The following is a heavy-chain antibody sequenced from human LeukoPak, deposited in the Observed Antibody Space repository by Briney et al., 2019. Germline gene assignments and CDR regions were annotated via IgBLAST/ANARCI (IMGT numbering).Heavy chain of an antibody. CDR2: ISSSSSYI. D-gene: IGHD2-15*01. V-gene: IGHV3-21*01. Sequence: PGGSLRLSCAASGFTFSSYSMNWVRQAPGKGLEWVSSISSSSSYIYYADSVKGRFTISRDNAKNSLYLQMNSLRAEDTAVYYCARAAKLGYCSGGSCYADYWGQGTLVTVSS. J-gene: IGHJ4*02. CDR3: ARAAKLGYCSGGSCYADY. CDR1: GFTFSSYS.